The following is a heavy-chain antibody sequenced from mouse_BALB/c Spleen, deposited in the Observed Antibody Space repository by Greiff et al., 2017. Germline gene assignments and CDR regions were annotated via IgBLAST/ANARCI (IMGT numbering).Heavy chain of an antibody. Sequence: EVQLQQSGPGLVKPSQSLSLTCTVTGYSITSDYAWNWIRQFPGNKLEWMGYISYSGSTSYNPSLKSRISITRDTSKNQFFLQLNSVTTEDTATYYCARGATVVATEFDYWGQGTTLTVSS. V-gene: IGHV3-2*02. CDR1: GYSITSDYA. CDR3: ARGATVVATEFDY. J-gene: IGHJ2*01. D-gene: IGHD1-1*01. CDR2: ISYSGST.